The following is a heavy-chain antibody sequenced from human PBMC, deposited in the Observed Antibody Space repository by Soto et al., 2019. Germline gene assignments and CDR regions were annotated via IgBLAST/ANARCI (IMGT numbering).Heavy chain of an antibody. CDR2: IIPIFGTA. Sequence: QVQLVQSGAEVKKPGSSVKVSCKASGGTFSSYAISWVGQAPGQGLEWMGGIIPIFGTANYAQKFQGRVTITADESTSTAYMVLSSLRSEDTAVYYCAIDGKDYGGNSWYFDLWGRGTLVTVSS. V-gene: IGHV1-69*12. CDR3: AIDGKDYGGNSWYFDL. D-gene: IGHD4-17*01. J-gene: IGHJ2*01. CDR1: GGTFSSYA.